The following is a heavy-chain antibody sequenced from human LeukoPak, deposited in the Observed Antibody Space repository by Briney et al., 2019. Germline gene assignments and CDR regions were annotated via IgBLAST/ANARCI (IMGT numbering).Heavy chain of an antibody. CDR1: GFTFSSFD. J-gene: IGHJ4*02. V-gene: IGHV3-13*01. CDR3: VRGRNNNYYDDSGYSPY. Sequence: PGGSLRLSCAASGFTFSSFDVHWVRQAPGKGLEWVSGIGTLLDTDYPDSLKGRFTISRENAKNSVFLQMNNVRAGDTAVYYCVRGRNNNYYDDSGYSPYWGQGTLVTVSS. D-gene: IGHD3-22*01. CDR2: IGTLLDT.